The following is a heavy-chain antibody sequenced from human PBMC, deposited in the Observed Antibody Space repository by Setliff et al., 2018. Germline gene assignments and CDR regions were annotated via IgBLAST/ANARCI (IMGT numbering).Heavy chain of an antibody. V-gene: IGHV3-48*03. CDR2: IHYGGSTI. CDR3: ARDLDYGSGRIDMDV. J-gene: IGHJ6*02. Sequence: GGSLRLSCATSGFTFSTSAMHWLRQSPDNRLEWLAYIHYGGSTIYYADSVKGRFTISRDNAKNSLYLQMNSLRAEDTAVYYCARDLDYGSGRIDMDVWGQGTTVTVSS. D-gene: IGHD3-10*01. CDR1: GFTFSTSA.